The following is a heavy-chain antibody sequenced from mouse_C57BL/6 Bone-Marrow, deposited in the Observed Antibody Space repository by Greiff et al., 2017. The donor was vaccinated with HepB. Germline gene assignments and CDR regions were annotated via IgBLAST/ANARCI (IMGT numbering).Heavy chain of an antibody. V-gene: IGHV1-52*01. CDR1: GYTFTSYW. D-gene: IGHD1-1*01. Sequence: QVQLQQPGAELVRPGSSVKLSCKASGYTFTSYWMHWVKQRPIQGLEWIGNIDSSDSETHYNQKFKDKATLTVDKSSSTAYMQLSSLTSEDSAVYYCAREDYYGSLDYWGQGTTLTVSS. CDR3: AREDYYGSLDY. CDR2: IDSSDSET. J-gene: IGHJ2*01.